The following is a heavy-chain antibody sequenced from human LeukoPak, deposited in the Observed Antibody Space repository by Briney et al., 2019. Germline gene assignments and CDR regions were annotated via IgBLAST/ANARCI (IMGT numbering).Heavy chain of an antibody. CDR3: ARPFSGSYSDAFDL. CDR2: IYHSGST. V-gene: IGHV4-38-2*02. J-gene: IGHJ3*01. D-gene: IGHD1-26*01. Sequence: SETLSLTCTVSGYSISSGYCWGWIRQPPGKGLEWIGSIYHSGSTYYNPSLKSRVTISVDTSKNQFSLKLSSVTAADTAVYYCARPFSGSYSDAFDLWGQGTMVTVSS. CDR1: GYSISSGYC.